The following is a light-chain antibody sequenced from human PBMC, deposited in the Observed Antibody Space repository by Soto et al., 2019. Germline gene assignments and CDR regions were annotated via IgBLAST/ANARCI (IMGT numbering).Light chain of an antibody. CDR1: SSNLEAGYD. V-gene: IGLV1-40*01. CDR3: QSFDSSLSVV. CDR2: GNS. J-gene: IGLJ2*01. Sequence: QSALTQTPSVSGAPGQRVTISCTGTSSNLEAGYDVQWYQQFPGTVPKLVIYGNSNRPSGVPDRFSDSKSGASASLVITGLQAEDEADYYCQSFDSSLSVVFGGGTKLTVL.